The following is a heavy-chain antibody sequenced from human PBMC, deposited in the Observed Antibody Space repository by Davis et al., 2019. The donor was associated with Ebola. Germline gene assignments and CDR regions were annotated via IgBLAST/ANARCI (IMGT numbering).Heavy chain of an antibody. CDR2: INSDGSST. CDR3: AKLRSHDYSDSSDDFYLDL. Sequence: GESLKISCAASGFTFSSYWMHWVRQAPGKGLVWVSRINSDGSSTSYADSVEGRFTISKDNSKNTLYLHMNVLTAEDTALYYCAKLRSHDYSDSSDDFYLDLWGRGTLVTVSS. V-gene: IGHV3-74*01. D-gene: IGHD1-26*01. J-gene: IGHJ2*01. CDR1: GFTFSSYW.